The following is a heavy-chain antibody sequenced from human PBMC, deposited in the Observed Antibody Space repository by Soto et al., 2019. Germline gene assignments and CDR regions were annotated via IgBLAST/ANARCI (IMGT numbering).Heavy chain of an antibody. V-gene: IGHV1-69*13. Sequence: SVKVSCKASGGTFSSYTMSWVRQAPGQGLEWMGGIIPIFGTTTYAHKFQGRVTITADESTSTAYMELSSLRGEDTAVYYCARGALTTLAYYYGMDVWGQGTTVTVSS. J-gene: IGHJ6*02. CDR2: IIPIFGTT. D-gene: IGHD4-4*01. CDR1: GGTFSSYT. CDR3: ARGALTTLAYYYGMDV.